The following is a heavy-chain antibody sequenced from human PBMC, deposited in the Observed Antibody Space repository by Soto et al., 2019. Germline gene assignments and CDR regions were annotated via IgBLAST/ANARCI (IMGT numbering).Heavy chain of an antibody. Sequence: EVQLVESGGGLVQPGGSLRLSCAASGFTFSGYWMSWVRQAPGKGLEWVANIKQDGSEQFYVDSVKGRFTISRDNAKNSLYLQMNSLRAEDTSVYYCAREAVWGQGITVTVSS. CDR2: IKQDGSEQ. J-gene: IGHJ6*02. CDR3: AREAV. V-gene: IGHV3-7*05. CDR1: GFTFSGYW.